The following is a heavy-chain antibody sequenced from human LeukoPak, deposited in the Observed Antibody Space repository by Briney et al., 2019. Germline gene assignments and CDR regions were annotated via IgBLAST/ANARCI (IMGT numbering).Heavy chain of an antibody. V-gene: IGHV1-18*01. Sequence: ASVKVSCKASGYTFTSYGISWVRQAPGQGLEWMGWISAYNGNTNYAQKLQGRVTMTTDTSTSTAYMELRSLRSDDTAVYYCARDGYYDILTGGYYYYGMDVWGQGTTVTVSS. CDR1: GYTFTSYG. D-gene: IGHD3-9*01. CDR2: ISAYNGNT. J-gene: IGHJ6*02. CDR3: ARDGYYDILTGGYYYYGMDV.